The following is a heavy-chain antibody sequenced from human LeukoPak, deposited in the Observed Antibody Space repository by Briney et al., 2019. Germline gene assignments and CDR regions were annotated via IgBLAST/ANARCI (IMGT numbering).Heavy chain of an antibody. Sequence: PGGSLRLSCAASGFTFSSYGMSWVRQAPGKGLEWVSAISGSGGSTYYADSVKGRFTISRDNSKNTLYLQMNSLRAEDTAVYYCARQWGIFSGGAYCSGGSCPTRYWGQGTLVTVSS. CDR1: GFTFSSYG. J-gene: IGHJ4*02. V-gene: IGHV3-23*01. CDR2: ISGSGGST. CDR3: ARQWGIFSGGAYCSGGSCPTRY. D-gene: IGHD2-15*01.